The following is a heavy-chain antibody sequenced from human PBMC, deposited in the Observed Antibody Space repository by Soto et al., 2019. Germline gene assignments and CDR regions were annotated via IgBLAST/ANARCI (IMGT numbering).Heavy chain of an antibody. D-gene: IGHD6-19*01. CDR1: GDSVSSNSAA. Sequence: PSQTLSLTCAISGDSVSSNSAAWNWIRQSPSRGLEWLGRTYYRSKWYNDYAVSVKSRITINPDTSKNQFSLQLNSVTPEDTAVYYCARDTHSRIAVAGYYYYGMDVWGQGTTVTVSS. CDR3: ARDTHSRIAVAGYYYYGMDV. V-gene: IGHV6-1*01. J-gene: IGHJ6*02. CDR2: TYYRSKWYN.